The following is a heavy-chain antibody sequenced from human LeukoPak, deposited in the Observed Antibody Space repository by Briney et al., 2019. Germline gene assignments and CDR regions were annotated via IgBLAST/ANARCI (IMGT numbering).Heavy chain of an antibody. CDR2: IRSSSSTM. CDR1: GFAFSSYS. CDR3: ARGGDILTGYYHRLDY. D-gene: IGHD3-9*01. V-gene: IGHV3-48*02. J-gene: IGHJ4*02. Sequence: GGSLTLSCTASGFAFSSYSMNWVRQAPGKGLEWVSHIRSSSSTMDYADSVKGRFTISRDDAKNSLFLQMNSLRDEDTAVYYCARGGDILTGYYHRLDYWGQGTLVTVSS.